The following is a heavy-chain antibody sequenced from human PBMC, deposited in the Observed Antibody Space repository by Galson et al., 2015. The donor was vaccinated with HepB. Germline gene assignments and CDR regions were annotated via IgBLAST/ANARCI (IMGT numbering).Heavy chain of an antibody. J-gene: IGHJ4*02. CDR1: GFTFSSYE. D-gene: IGHD1-26*01. CDR2: ISSSGSTT. Sequence: SLRLSCAATGFTFSSYEMNWVRQAPGKGLEWVSYISSSGSTTYYADSVKGRFTISRDNAKNSVFLEMNSLRADDSAVYYCAREGIEWELRYVDYWGQGSLVTVCS. CDR3: AREGIEWELRYVDY. V-gene: IGHV3-48*03.